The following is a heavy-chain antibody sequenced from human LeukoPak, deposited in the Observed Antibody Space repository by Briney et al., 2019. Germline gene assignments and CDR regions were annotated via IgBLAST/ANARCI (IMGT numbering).Heavy chain of an antibody. V-gene: IGHV3-53*01. CDR3: ARDYKRSWSIGMLDYYYMDV. J-gene: IGHJ6*03. CDR2: IYRGGNT. CDR1: GFTVSSNY. D-gene: IGHD2-8*01. Sequence: PGGSLRLSCAASGFTVSSNYMTWVRQAPGKGLECVSVIYRGGNTYYADSVKGRFTISRDNSKNTVYLQMHSLRVEDTAVYYCARDYKRSWSIGMLDYYYMDVWGKGTTVTISS.